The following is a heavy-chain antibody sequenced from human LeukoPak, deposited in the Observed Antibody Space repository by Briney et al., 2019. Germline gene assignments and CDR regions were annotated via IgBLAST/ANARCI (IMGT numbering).Heavy chain of an antibody. CDR1: GLSVSSNY. J-gene: IGHJ4*02. V-gene: IGHV3-66*01. Sequence: GGSLRLSCVASGLSVSSNYMSWVRQAPGKGLEWVSVIYRDGSSYYAGSVKGRFTIPRDNSKNTLYIQMNSLRAEDTAVYYCARSFYDILIGYYQYFDYWGQGTLVTVSS. D-gene: IGHD3-9*01. CDR2: IYRDGSS. CDR3: ARSFYDILIGYYQYFDY.